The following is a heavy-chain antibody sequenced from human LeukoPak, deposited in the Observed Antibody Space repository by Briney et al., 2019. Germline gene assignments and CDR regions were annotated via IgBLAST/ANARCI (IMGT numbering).Heavy chain of an antibody. CDR2: THAGDGNT. D-gene: IGHD3-10*01. J-gene: IGHJ4*02. CDR1: GSTFASYA. Sequence: GDSRKAASQAEGSTFASYAMRWERQVDGQMSGWVGWTHAGDGNTKHSQKFQGRVTITRDTSASTAYMELSSLRSEDTAVYYCARGPKLLWFGELPYFDYWGQGTMVTVSS. V-gene: IGHV1-3*01. CDR3: ARGPKLLWFGELPYFDY.